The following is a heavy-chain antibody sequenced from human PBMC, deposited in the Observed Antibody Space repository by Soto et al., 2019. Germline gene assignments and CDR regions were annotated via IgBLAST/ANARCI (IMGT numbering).Heavy chain of an antibody. D-gene: IGHD6-19*01. Sequence: PGGSLRLSCSASGFTFSSYAMHWVRQAPGKGLERGAVISYDENNKYYADSVKGRFTISRDNSKNTLYLQMNSLRAEDTAVYYCAREYSSGWYNAFDIWGQGTMVTVSS. CDR3: AREYSSGWYNAFDI. CDR1: GFTFSSYA. CDR2: ISYDENNK. J-gene: IGHJ3*02. V-gene: IGHV3-30-3*01.